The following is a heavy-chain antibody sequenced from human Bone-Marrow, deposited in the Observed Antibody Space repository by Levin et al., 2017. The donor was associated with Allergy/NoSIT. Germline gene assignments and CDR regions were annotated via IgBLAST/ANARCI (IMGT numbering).Heavy chain of an antibody. D-gene: IGHD3-3*01. V-gene: IGHV4-30-2*01. J-gene: IGHJ4*02. Sequence: SQTLSLTCAVSGGSIRSGGYSWSWIRQPPGKGLEWIGYIYHSGSTYYNPSLKSRVTISVDRSKNQFSLKLSSVTAADTAVYYCARGYYDFWSGPPFDYWGQGTLVTVSS. CDR3: ARGYYDFWSGPPFDY. CDR2: IYHSGST. CDR1: GGSIRSGGYS.